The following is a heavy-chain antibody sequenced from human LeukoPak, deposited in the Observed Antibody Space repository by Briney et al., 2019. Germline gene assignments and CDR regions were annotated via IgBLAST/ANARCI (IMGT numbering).Heavy chain of an antibody. Sequence: SETLSLTCTVSGGSISSYYWSCIRQPPGKGLEWIGYIYYNGSTNYNPSLKSRVTISVDTSKNQFSLKLSSVTAADTAVYYCARGGATVKSYYFDYWGQGTLVTVSS. V-gene: IGHV4-59*01. D-gene: IGHD4-17*01. CDR1: GGSISSYY. CDR2: IYYNGST. J-gene: IGHJ4*02. CDR3: ARGGATVKSYYFDY.